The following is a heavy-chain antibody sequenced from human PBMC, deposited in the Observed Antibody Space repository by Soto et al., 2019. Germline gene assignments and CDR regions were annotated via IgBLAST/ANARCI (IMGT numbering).Heavy chain of an antibody. CDR2: IIPILGIA. D-gene: IGHD4-4*01. V-gene: IGHV1-69*02. J-gene: IGHJ5*02. CDR3: ARSKVNWFDP. Sequence: QVQLVQSGAEVKKPGSSVKVSCKASGGTFSSYTISWVRQAPGQGLEWMGRIIPILGIANYAQKFQGSVPITADKSTSTAYMELSSLRSEDTAVYYCARSKVNWFDPWGQGTLVTVSS. CDR1: GGTFSSYT.